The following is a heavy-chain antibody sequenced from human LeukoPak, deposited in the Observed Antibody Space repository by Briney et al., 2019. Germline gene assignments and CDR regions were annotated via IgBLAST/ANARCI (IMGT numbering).Heavy chain of an antibody. CDR1: GYSISSGYY. CDR2: IYHSGST. J-gene: IGHJ4*02. CDR3: ARVTLLPTHIDY. Sequence: SETLSLTCTVSGYSISSGYYWGWIRQPPGKGLEWIGSIYHSGSTYYNPSLKSRVTISVDTSKIQFSLKLSSVTAADTAVYYCARVTLLPTHIDYWGQGALVTVSS. V-gene: IGHV4-38-2*02. D-gene: IGHD2/OR15-2a*01.